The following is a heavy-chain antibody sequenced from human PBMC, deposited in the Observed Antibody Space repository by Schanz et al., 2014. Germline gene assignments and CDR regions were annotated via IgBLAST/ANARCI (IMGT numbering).Heavy chain of an antibody. Sequence: QVQLVESGGGVVQPGGSLRLSCAASGFSFSSYGMHWVRQAPGKGLEWVAFIWHDGRIKYYADSVKGRFTISRDNSKNTLYLQMKSLRPDDTAVYYCAKDRLEVAENDGLDLWGQGTMVTVSS. CDR1: GFSFSSYG. V-gene: IGHV3-30*02. J-gene: IGHJ3*01. CDR2: IWHDGRIK. CDR3: AKDRLEVAENDGLDL. D-gene: IGHD6-19*01.